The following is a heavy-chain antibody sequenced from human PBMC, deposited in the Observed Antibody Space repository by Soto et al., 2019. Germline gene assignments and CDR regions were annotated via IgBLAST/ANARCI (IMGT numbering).Heavy chain of an antibody. V-gene: IGHV3-53*01. Sequence: PGGSLRLSCAASGFTFSTYAMHWVRQAPGKGLEWVSVIYSGGSTYYADSVKGRFTISRDNSKNTLYLQMNSLRAEDTAVYYCARAQYYYDSSGYPLSYYFDYWGQGTLVTVSS. CDR2: IYSGGST. CDR3: ARAQYYYDSSGYPLSYYFDY. D-gene: IGHD3-22*01. CDR1: GFTFSTYA. J-gene: IGHJ4*02.